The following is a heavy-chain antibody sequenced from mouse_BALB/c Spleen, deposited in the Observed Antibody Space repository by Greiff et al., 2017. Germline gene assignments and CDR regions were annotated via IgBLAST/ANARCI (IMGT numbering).Heavy chain of an antibody. CDR3: AREGGLRRRFAY. CDR2: ISYDGSN. V-gene: IGHV3-6*02. Sequence: EVHLVESGPGLVKPSQSLSLTCSVTGYSITSGYYWNWIRQFPGNKLEWMGYISYDGSNNYNPSLKNRISITRDTSKNQFFLKLNSVTTEDTATYYCAREGGLRRRFAYWGQGTLVTVSA. CDR1: GYSITSGYY. D-gene: IGHD2-4*01. J-gene: IGHJ3*01.